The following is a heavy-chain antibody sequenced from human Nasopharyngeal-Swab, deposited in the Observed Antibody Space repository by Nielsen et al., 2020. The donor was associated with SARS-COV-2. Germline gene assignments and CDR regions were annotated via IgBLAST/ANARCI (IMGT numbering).Heavy chain of an antibody. Sequence: WIRQPPGKGLEWVSVIYSGGSTYYADSVKGRFTISRDNSKNTLYLQMNSLRAEETAVYYCARERGVAAAGNWFDPWGQGTLVTVSS. J-gene: IGHJ5*02. CDR3: ARERGVAAAGNWFDP. CDR2: IYSGGST. V-gene: IGHV3-53*01. D-gene: IGHD6-13*01.